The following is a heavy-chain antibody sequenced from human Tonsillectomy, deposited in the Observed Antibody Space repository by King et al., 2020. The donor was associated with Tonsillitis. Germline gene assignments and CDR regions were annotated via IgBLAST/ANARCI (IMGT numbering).Heavy chain of an antibody. Sequence: QLQESGPGLVKPSETLSLTCTVSAGSISSGGYYWSWIRQQPGKGLEWIGYSYYSGRTNYNPSLKSRVTISVDKSKNQLSLRLTSVTAADTAVYYCARQLDYWGQGTRVTVSS. CDR1: AGSISSGGYY. CDR3: ARQLDY. J-gene: IGHJ4*02. CDR2: SYYSGRT. D-gene: IGHD1-1*01. V-gene: IGHV4-31*03.